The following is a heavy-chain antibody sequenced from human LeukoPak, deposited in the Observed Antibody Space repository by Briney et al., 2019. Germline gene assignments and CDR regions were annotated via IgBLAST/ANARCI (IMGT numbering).Heavy chain of an antibody. CDR1: GFTVSSNY. CDR3: ARDSGSGWDSVQ. J-gene: IGHJ4*02. V-gene: IGHV3-53*01. CDR2: IYSGGST. D-gene: IGHD6-19*01. Sequence: GGSLRLSCAASGFTVSSNYMSWVRQAPGKGLEWVSVIYSGGSTYYADSVKGRFTISRDNSKNTPYLQMNSLRAEDTAVYYCARDSGSGWDSVQWGQGTLVTVSS.